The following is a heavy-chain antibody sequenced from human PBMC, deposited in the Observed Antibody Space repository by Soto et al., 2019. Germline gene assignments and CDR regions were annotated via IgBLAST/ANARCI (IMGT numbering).Heavy chain of an antibody. Sequence: GGSLRLSCAASGFTFSNAWMSWVRQAPGKGLEWVGRIKSKTDGGTTDYAAPVKGRFTISRDDSKNTLYLQMNSLKTEDTAVYYCTTDRCGGDCYYYYYYGMDVWGQGTTVTVSS. CDR3: TTDRCGGDCYYYYYYGMDV. CDR2: IKSKTDGGTT. D-gene: IGHD2-21*02. J-gene: IGHJ6*02. V-gene: IGHV3-15*01. CDR1: GFTFSNAW.